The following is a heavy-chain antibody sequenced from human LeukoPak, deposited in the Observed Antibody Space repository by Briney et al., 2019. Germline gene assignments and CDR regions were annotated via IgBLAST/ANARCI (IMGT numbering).Heavy chain of an antibody. Sequence: PGGSLRLSCAASGFTFSTYWMHWVRHTPGKGLVWVSRISSDGRSTYYADSVKGRFTISRDNAKNTLYLQMNSLRAEDTGVYYCARGARDGSGNYPFNYWGQGTLVTVSS. CDR2: ISSDGRST. CDR3: ARGARDGSGNYPFNY. D-gene: IGHD3-10*01. J-gene: IGHJ4*02. V-gene: IGHV3-74*01. CDR1: GFTFSTYW.